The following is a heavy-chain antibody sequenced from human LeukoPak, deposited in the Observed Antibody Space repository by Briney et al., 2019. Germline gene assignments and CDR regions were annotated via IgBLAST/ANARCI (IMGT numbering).Heavy chain of an antibody. CDR3: ARGTYYYDFWSGYGGPFDY. D-gene: IGHD3-3*01. J-gene: IGHJ4*02. Sequence: SVKVSCKASGGTFSSYAISWLRQAPGQGLEWMGRIIPIFGTANYAQKFQGRVTITTDESTSTAYMELSSLRSEATAVYYCARGTYYYDFWSGYGGPFDYWGQGTLVTVSS. V-gene: IGHV1-69*05. CDR1: GGTFSSYA. CDR2: IIPIFGTA.